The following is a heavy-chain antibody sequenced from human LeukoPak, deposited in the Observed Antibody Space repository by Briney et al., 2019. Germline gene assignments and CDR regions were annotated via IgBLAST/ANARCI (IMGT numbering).Heavy chain of an antibody. D-gene: IGHD5-18*01. V-gene: IGHV4-59*08. CDR1: GGSISSYH. J-gene: IGHJ6*02. CDR2: IYYSGST. CDR3: ARSGPKDTAMGKYYYYGMDV. Sequence: SETLSLTCTVSGGSISSYHWSWIRQPPGKGLEWIGYIYYSGSTNYNPSLKSRVTISVDTSKNQFSLKLSSVTAADTAVYYCARSGPKDTAMGKYYYYGMDVWGQGTTVTVSS.